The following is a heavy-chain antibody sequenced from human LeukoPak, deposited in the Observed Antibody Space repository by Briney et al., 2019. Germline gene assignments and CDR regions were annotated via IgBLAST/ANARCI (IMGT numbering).Heavy chain of an antibody. CDR3: AKDQGDRSGSYLERGAFEY. CDR2: ISYDGSNK. CDR1: GFTFSSYG. V-gene: IGHV3-30*18. D-gene: IGHD1-26*01. Sequence: GRSLRLSCAASGFTFSSYGMHWVRQAPGKGLEWVAVISYDGSNKFYADSVKGRFTVSRDNSKYTLYLQMNSLRAEDTAVYYCAKDQGDRSGSYLERGAFEYWGQGTLVTVSS. J-gene: IGHJ4*02.